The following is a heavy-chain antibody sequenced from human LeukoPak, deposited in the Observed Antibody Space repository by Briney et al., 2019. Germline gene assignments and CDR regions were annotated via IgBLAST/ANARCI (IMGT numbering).Heavy chain of an antibody. J-gene: IGHJ4*02. D-gene: IGHD6-19*01. CDR1: GFTFSGYV. CDR2: ISGSGVSA. Sequence: GRSLRLSCVASGFTFSGYVMSWVRQAPGKGLEWVSGISGSGVSAYYGASVKGRFTTTRDNSKNTLYLQMNILIAEDTAAYNCAKRRSGSSGWFRFYYWGQGTLVTVSS. CDR3: AKRRSGSSGWFRFYY. V-gene: IGHV3-23*01.